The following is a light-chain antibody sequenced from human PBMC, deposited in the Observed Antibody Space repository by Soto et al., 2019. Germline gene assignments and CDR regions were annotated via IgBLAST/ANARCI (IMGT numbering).Light chain of an antibody. Sequence: SVLRPPASASGSPGQSVSISCTGTSSDVGGQNYVSWYQQHPGKAPKLIIYAVTERPSGVPDRFSGYQDGNTASLTVSGRQTHDEADYYCMSHAGNNNYVFGTGTTVTV. CDR3: MSHAGNNNYV. J-gene: IGLJ1*01. CDR2: AVT. V-gene: IGLV2-8*01. CDR1: SSDVGGQNY.